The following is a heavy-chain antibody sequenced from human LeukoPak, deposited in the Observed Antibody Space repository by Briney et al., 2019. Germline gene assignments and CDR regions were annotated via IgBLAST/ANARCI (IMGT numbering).Heavy chain of an antibody. CDR1: GYTLTELT. J-gene: IGHJ6*02. CDR2: FDPEDGET. V-gene: IGHV1-24*01. Sequence: ASVKVSCKVSGYTLTELTMHWVRQAPGRGLEWMGGFDPEDGETIYAQKFQGRVTITADESTSTAYMELSSLRSEDTAVYYCAREEGGHDYFPDYYYGMDVWGQGTTVTVSS. D-gene: IGHD5-12*01. CDR3: AREEGGHDYFPDYYYGMDV.